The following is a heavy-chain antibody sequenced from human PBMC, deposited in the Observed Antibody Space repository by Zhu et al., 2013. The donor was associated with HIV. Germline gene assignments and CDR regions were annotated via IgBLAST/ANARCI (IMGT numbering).Heavy chain of an antibody. Sequence: QVQLVQSGAEVKKPGASVKVSCKASGYTFTGYYMHWVRQAPGQGLEWMGWINPNSGGTNYAQKFQGRVTMTRDTSISTAYMELSRLRSDDTAVYYCARDEVGYCSSTSCYAFDIWGQGTMVTVSS. CDR1: GYTFTGYY. D-gene: IGHD2-2*03. CDR2: INPNSGGT. V-gene: IGHV1-2*02. CDR3: ARDEVGYCSSTSCYAFDI. J-gene: IGHJ3*02.